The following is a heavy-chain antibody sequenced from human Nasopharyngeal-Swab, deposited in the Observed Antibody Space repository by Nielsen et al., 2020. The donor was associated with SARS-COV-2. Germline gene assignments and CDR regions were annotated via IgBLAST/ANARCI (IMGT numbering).Heavy chain of an antibody. D-gene: IGHD3-16*01. CDR3: ARRQMGAHAFDI. CDR1: GDSVSSNNAA. V-gene: IGHV6-1*01. J-gene: IGHJ3*02. CDR2: TYYRSKWYN. Sequence: SQTLSLTCAISGDSVSSNNAAWHWIRQSPSRGLEWLGRTYYRSKWYNEYAASVKSRVTINPDTSKNQISLQVNSLTAEDTAVYYCARRQMGAHAFDIWGQGTMVTVSS.